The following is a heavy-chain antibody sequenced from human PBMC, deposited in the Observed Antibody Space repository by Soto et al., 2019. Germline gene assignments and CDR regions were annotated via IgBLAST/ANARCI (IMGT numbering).Heavy chain of an antibody. CDR3: VIPNYYDTSGYYGPQEMWGY. CDR2: IRSNGGST. Sequence: RGSLRLSCSTSGFTFSTYTMHWVRQAPGKGLEYVSAIRSNGGSTYYADSVKGRFTISRDNSKNTLYLQMSSLRPEDTAVHYCVIPNYYDTSGYYGPQEMWGYWGQGTLVTVSS. J-gene: IGHJ4*02. V-gene: IGHV3-64D*06. D-gene: IGHD3-22*01. CDR1: GFTFSTYT.